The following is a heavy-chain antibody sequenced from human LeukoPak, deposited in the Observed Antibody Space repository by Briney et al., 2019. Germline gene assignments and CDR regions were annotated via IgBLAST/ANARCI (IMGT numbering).Heavy chain of an antibody. J-gene: IGHJ3*02. CDR1: GFTFSSYG. CDR2: ISYDGSNK. Sequence: PGGSLRLSCAASGFTFSSYGMHWVRQAPGKGLEWVAVISYDGSNKYYADSVKGRFTISSDNSKNTLYLQMNSLRAEDTAVYYCAKLFGGDDAFDIWGQGTMVTVSS. D-gene: IGHD3-10*02. V-gene: IGHV3-30*18. CDR3: AKLFGGDDAFDI.